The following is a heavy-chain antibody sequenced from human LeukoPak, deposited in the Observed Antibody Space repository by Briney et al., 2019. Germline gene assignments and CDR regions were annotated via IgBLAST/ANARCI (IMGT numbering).Heavy chain of an antibody. J-gene: IGHJ4*02. CDR1: GFTFSNAW. V-gene: IGHV3-15*01. Sequence: GGSLRLSCAASGFTFSNAWMSWVRQAPGKGLEWVGRIKSKTDGGTTDYAAPVKGRFTISRDDSKNTLYLQMNSLRAEDTAVYYCAKWGSITMVRGVVYYFDYWGQGTLVTVSS. CDR2: IKSKTDGGTT. D-gene: IGHD3-10*01. CDR3: AKWGSITMVRGVVYYFDY.